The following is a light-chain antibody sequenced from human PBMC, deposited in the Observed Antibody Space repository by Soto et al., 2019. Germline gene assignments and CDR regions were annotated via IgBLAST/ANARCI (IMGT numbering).Light chain of an antibody. CDR3: QQYHTVPHT. CDR2: DAF. Sequence: DIQMTQSPSTMSTSVGDRVTITCRASQNINNWLAWYHQKPGKATRLLIYDAFILESRVPSRFSGTGSGTQFTLTYRSLQPDDLATYFFQQYHTVPHTFRQWTKLEIK. CDR1: QNINNW. V-gene: IGKV1-5*01. J-gene: IGKJ2*01.